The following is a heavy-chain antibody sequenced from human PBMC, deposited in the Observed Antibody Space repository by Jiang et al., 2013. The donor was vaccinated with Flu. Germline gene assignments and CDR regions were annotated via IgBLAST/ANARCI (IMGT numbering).Heavy chain of an antibody. J-gene: IGHJ6*04. V-gene: IGHV6-1*01. Sequence: QTLSLTCAISGDSVSSNSAAWNWIRQSPSRGLEWLGRTYYRSKWYNDYAVSVKSRITINPDTSKNQFSLQLNSVTPEDTAVYYCARLLSPGYCSSTSCYRREQTYYYGMDVWGKGTTVTVSS. CDR2: TYYRSKWYN. D-gene: IGHD2-2*01. CDR1: GDSVSSNSAA. CDR3: ARLLSPGYCSSTSCYRREQTYYYGMDV.